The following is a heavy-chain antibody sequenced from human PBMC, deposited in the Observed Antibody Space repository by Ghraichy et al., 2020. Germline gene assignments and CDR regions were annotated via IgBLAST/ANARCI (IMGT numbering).Heavy chain of an antibody. CDR3: ARVTLPNWFDP. CDR2: IYYSGNT. CDR1: GGSITIGGYY. Sequence: SETLSLTCTVSGGSITIGGYYWSWIRQHPGKGLEWIGYIYYSGNTYYNPSLKSRVIISVDTSKNQFSLKLSPVTAADTAVYYCARVTLPNWFDPWGQGTLVTVSS. J-gene: IGHJ5*02. V-gene: IGHV4-31*03.